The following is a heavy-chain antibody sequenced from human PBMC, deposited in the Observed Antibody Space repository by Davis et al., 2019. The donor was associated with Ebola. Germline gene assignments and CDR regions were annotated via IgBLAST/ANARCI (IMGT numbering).Heavy chain of an antibody. V-gene: IGHV4-59*01. J-gene: IGHJ4*02. CDR1: GGSISGYQ. CDR2: VFNSGTV. Sequence: MPSETLSLTCTVSGGSISGYQWAWIRQPPGKGLEYMGHVFNSGTVVYNSALKSRVTISLDRSSNPFSLKMNSVTTADTAVYFCARDHWGSLDYWGQGTLVTVSS. D-gene: IGHD7-27*01. CDR3: ARDHWGSLDY.